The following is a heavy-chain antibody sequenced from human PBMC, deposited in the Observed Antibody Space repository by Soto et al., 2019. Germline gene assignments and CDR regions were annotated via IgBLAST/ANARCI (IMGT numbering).Heavy chain of an antibody. D-gene: IGHD6-6*01. CDR2: IIPIFGTA. CDR3: ARVFSSSSSHNLSGSSKVKYYYYYGIDV. V-gene: IGHV1-69*13. J-gene: IGHJ6*02. CDR1: GGTFSSYA. Sequence: SVKVSCKASGGTFSSYAISWVRQAPGQGLEWMGGIIPIFGTANYAQKFQGRVTITADESTSTAYMELSSLRPEDTAVYYCARVFSSSSSHNLSGSSKVKYYYYYGIDVWGQGTTVTVSS.